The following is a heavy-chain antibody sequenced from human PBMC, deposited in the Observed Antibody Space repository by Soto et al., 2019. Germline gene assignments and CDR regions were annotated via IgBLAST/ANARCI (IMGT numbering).Heavy chain of an antibody. CDR3: ARVWGGAFDI. J-gene: IGHJ3*02. CDR2: IYYSGST. CDR1: GGSISSYY. D-gene: IGHD3-10*01. V-gene: IGHV4-59*01. Sequence: QVQLQESGPGLVKPSETLSLTCTVSGGSISSYYWSWIRQPPGKGLEWIGYIYYSGSTNYTPSLKSRLPISVDTSKNQFSLKLSSVTAADTAVYYCARVWGGAFDIWGQGTMVTVSS.